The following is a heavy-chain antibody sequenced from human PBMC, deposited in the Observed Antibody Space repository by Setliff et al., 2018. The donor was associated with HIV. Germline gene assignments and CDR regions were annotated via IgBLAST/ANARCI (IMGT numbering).Heavy chain of an antibody. CDR2: ISAYTGNT. V-gene: IGHV1-18*01. Sequence: ASVKVSCKASGYTFTSYGISWVRQAPGQGLEWMGWISAYTGNTNYAQKLQGRVTMTTDTSTSTAYMELRSLRSDDTAVYYCARDTPSYSSGWYVTPNFDYWGQGTLVTVSS. CDR3: ARDTPSYSSGWYVTPNFDY. CDR1: GYTFTSYG. J-gene: IGHJ4*02. D-gene: IGHD6-19*01.